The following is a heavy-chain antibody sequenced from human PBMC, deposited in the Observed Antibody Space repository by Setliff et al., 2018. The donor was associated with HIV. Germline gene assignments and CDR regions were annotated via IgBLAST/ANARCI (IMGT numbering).Heavy chain of an antibody. D-gene: IGHD6-19*01. CDR3: ARTVTAIHTSGWYSLFDY. CDR1: GGSISGHY. Sequence: SETLSLTCSVSGGSISGHYWSWIRQPPGKGLEWIGDIYYSGSTNYNPSLKSRVTISVDTSKNQFSLKLSSVTAADTAVYYCARTVTAIHTSGWYSLFDYWGQGTLVTVSS. V-gene: IGHV4-59*11. CDR2: IYYSGST. J-gene: IGHJ4*02.